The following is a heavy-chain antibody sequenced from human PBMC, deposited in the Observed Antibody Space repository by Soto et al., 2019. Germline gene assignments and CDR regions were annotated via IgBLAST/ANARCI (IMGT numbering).Heavy chain of an antibody. J-gene: IGHJ4*02. D-gene: IGHD2-15*01. CDR3: ARAPILPGY. CDR1: GFTFSSYS. V-gene: IGHV3-21*01. CDR2: ISISSSYI. Sequence: EVQLVESGGGLVKPGGPLRLSCAALGFTFSSYSMNWVRQAPGKGLEWVSSISISSSYIYYADSVKGRFTISRDNAKNSLYLQMNSLRAEDTAVYYCARAPILPGYWGQGTLVTVSS.